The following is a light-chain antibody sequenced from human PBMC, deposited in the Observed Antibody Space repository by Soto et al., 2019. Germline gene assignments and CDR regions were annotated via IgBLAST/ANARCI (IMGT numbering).Light chain of an antibody. Sequence: EIVSTQSPATLSLSAGERATLSFRASQSVSSYLAWYQQKPGQAPRLLIYDASNRATGIPARFSGSGSGTDFTLTISSLEPEDFAVYYCQQRSNWLTFGQGTKVDIK. CDR3: QQRSNWLT. J-gene: IGKJ2*01. CDR2: DAS. V-gene: IGKV3-11*01. CDR1: QSVSSY.